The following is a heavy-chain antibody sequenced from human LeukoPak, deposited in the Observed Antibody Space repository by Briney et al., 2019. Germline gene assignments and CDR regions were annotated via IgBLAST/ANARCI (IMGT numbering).Heavy chain of an antibody. CDR1: GGTFSSYA. CDR2: IIPIFGTA. V-gene: IGHV1-69*05. CDR3: ARDPYSSSYMDV. J-gene: IGHJ6*04. Sequence: SVKVSCKASGGTFSSYAISWARQAPGQGLEWMGGIIPIFGTANYAQKFQGRVTITTDESTSTAYMELSSLRSEDTAVYYCARDPYSSSYMDVWGKGTTVTVSS. D-gene: IGHD6-6*01.